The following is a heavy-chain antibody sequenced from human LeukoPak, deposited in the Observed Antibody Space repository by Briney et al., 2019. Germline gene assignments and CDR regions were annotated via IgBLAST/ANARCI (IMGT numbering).Heavy chain of an antibody. Sequence: PSETLSLTCAVHGASFCGYSWSWIRQSPGKGLEWIGEVNRVGYTIYNPSLQSRVTISIDTSTTQFSLRLTSVTVADTAVYFCARERVVSDYNWFDPWGQGTLVTVSS. D-gene: IGHD6-25*01. J-gene: IGHJ5*02. CDR3: ARERVVSDYNWFDP. V-gene: IGHV4-34*01. CDR1: GASFCGYS. CDR2: VNRVGYT.